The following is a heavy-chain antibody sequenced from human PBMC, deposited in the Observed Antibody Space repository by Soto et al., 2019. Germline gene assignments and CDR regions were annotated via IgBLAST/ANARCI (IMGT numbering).Heavy chain of an antibody. CDR2: ISGSGGST. J-gene: IGHJ5*02. D-gene: IGHD6-13*01. CDR3: ARQRQLVRWFDP. V-gene: IGHV3-23*01. CDR1: VFTFISYA. Sequence: GGSLRLSCASSVFTFISYAMSWVRQAPGKGLEWVSAISGSGGSTYYADSVMGRFTISRDNSKNTLYLQMNSLRAEDTAVYYCARQRQLVRWFDPWGQGTLVTVSS.